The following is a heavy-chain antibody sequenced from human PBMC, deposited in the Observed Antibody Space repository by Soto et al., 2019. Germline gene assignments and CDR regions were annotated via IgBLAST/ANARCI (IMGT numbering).Heavy chain of an antibody. CDR3: ARDFDYDVTSGYYYGLFDY. Sequence: PGGSLRLSCAASGFTFSDYYLSWISQAPGKGLEWFSYSSSSGSTIYYADSVKGRFTISRDNAKNSLYLQMNNLRAEDTAVYYCARDFDYDVTSGYYYGLFDYWGQGTLVTVSS. V-gene: IGHV3-11*01. J-gene: IGHJ4*02. CDR1: GFTFSDYY. CDR2: SSSSGSTI. D-gene: IGHD3-22*01.